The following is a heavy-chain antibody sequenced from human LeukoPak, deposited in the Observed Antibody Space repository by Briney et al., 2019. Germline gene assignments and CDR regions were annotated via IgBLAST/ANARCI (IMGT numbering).Heavy chain of an antibody. D-gene: IGHD6-19*01. V-gene: IGHV3-43*01. CDR2: IGWDGGEI. Sequence: GGSLRLSCAGSGFTFHDYPMHWVRQPPGKGLEWVSLIGWDGGEIHYADSLKGRFTISRDNSKNSLFLQMNSLRAEDTAVYYCARDLEGQWLVEGGYFDYWSQGTLVIVSS. CDR1: GFTFHDYP. J-gene: IGHJ4*02. CDR3: ARDLEGQWLVEGGYFDY.